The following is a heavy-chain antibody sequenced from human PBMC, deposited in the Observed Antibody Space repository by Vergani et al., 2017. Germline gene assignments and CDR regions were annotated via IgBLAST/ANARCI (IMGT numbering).Heavy chain of an antibody. V-gene: IGHV3-30*03. CDR1: GFTSSYYG. Sequence: QVHLVESGGGVVQPGRSLRLSCVVSGFTSSYYGMHWVRQAPGKGLEWVAVISYDGTQKYYADSVKGRFTISRDNSKITLYLQMNSLRTEDTAVYYCATKSCGTPVCQIGYFREWGQGTLVTVSS. D-gene: IGHD1-1*01. CDR3: ATKSCGTPVCQIGYFRE. J-gene: IGHJ1*01. CDR2: ISYDGTQK.